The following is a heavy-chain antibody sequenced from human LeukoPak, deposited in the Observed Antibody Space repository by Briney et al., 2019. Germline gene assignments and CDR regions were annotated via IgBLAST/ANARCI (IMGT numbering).Heavy chain of an antibody. D-gene: IGHD4-17*01. CDR2: IYYSGST. J-gene: IGHJ5*02. CDR1: GGSISNYY. CDR3: AKEAYADYVFSAWFDP. V-gene: IGHV4-39*07. Sequence: PSETLSLTCTVSGGSISNYYWGWIRQPPGEGLEWIGRIYYSGSTYYNPSLKSRVTISVHMSNNQFSLKLSSVTDADTAVYYCAKEAYADYVFSAWFDPWGQGTLVTVSS.